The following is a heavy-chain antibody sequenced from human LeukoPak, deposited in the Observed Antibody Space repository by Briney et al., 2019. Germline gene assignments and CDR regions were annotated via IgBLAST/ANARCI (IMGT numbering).Heavy chain of an antibody. Sequence: ASVKVSCKASGYTLTGYYMHWVRQAPGQGLEWMGRINPDSGGTNYAQKFQGRVTMTRDTSINTAYMELNRLRSDDTAVYYCARDVWSYDSSGYYFNWFDPWGQGTLVTVSS. V-gene: IGHV1-2*06. CDR1: GYTLTGYY. J-gene: IGHJ5*02. CDR2: INPDSGGT. CDR3: ARDVWSYDSSGYYFNWFDP. D-gene: IGHD3-22*01.